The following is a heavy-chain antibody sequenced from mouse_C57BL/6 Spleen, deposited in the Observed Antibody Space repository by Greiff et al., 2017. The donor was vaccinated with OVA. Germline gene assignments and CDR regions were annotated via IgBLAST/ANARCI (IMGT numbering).Heavy chain of an antibody. D-gene: IGHD2-5*01. CDR2: INPSNGGT. CDR1: GYTFTSYW. V-gene: IGHV1-53*01. CDR3: ARWGPYYSIWYFDV. Sequence: VQLQQPGTELVKPGASVKLSCKASGYTFTSYWMHWVKQRPGQGLEWIGNINPSNGGTNYNEKFKSKATLTVDKSSSTAYMQLSSLTSEDSAVYYWARWGPYYSIWYFDVWGTGTTVTVSS. J-gene: IGHJ1*03.